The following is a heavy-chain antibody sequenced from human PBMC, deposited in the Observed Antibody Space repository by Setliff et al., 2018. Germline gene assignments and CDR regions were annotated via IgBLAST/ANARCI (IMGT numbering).Heavy chain of an antibody. CDR1: GGSISSYY. CDR3: ARGRLTGYYMDQYYFDY. J-gene: IGHJ4*02. CDR2: IYSDENT. V-gene: IGHV4-4*07. Sequence: TLSLTCTVSGGSISSYYWSWIRQPAGKGLEWIGRIYSDENTDYNPSLKSRVTMLADTSKNQFSLKLSSVTAADTAVYYCARGRLTGYYMDQYYFDYWGQGTLVTVSS. D-gene: IGHD3-9*01.